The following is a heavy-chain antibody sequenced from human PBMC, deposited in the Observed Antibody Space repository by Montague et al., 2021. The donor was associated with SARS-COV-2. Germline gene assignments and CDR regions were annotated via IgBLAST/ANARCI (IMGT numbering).Heavy chain of an antibody. J-gene: IGHJ4*02. D-gene: IGHD3-16*01. CDR1: GGSISSYY. CDR3: ARGGERSLRERPLDY. Sequence: SGTLSLTCTVSGGSISSYYWSWIRQPPGKGLEWIGYIYYSGSTNYNPPLKSRVTISVDTSKNQFSLKLSSVTAADTAVYYCARGGERSLRERPLDYWGQGTLVTVSS. CDR2: IYYSGST. V-gene: IGHV4-59*01.